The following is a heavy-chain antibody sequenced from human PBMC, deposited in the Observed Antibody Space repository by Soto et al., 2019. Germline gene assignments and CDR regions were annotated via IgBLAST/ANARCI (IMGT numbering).Heavy chain of an antibody. CDR3: ARGNTGYGNFDY. Sequence: DVQLVESGGGIVQPGGSLRLSCAASGFTVTSYWMHWVRQAPGKGLVWVSRTSPAGSSTYYADFVRGRFTISKGTAKTTLYLQINSLGAEDKDVYYCARGNTGYGNFDYRGQGPLVTVSS. CDR2: TSPAGSST. D-gene: IGHD5-12*01. J-gene: IGHJ4*02. V-gene: IGHV3-74*01. CDR1: GFTVTSYW.